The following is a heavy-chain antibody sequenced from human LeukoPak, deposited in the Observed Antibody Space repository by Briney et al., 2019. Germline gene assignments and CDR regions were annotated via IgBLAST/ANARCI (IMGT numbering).Heavy chain of an antibody. D-gene: IGHD1-1*01. CDR2: ISYSGST. CDR1: GGSFNGYH. V-gene: IGHV4-59*01. J-gene: IGHJ4*02. CDR3: ARVTTGTVDY. Sequence: TTSETLSLTCDVYGGSFNGYHWGWIRQPPGKGLEWIGYISYSGSTNYHPSLKSRVTISVDMSKNQFSLKLNSVTAADTAVYYCARVTTGTVDYWGQGTLVTVSS.